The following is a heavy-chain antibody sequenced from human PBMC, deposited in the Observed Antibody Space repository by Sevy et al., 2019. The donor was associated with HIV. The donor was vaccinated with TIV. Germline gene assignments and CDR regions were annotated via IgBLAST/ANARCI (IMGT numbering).Heavy chain of an antibody. Sequence: ASVKVSCNASGGTFSSYGISWVRQAPGQGLEWMGGIIPILGTVNHAQKFQGRVTITADESTKTAYMELSSLRSEDTAVYYCARGGGNGWYYFDYWGQETLVTVSS. V-gene: IGHV1-69*13. CDR3: ARGGGNGWYYFDY. CDR2: IIPILGTV. J-gene: IGHJ4*02. D-gene: IGHD6-19*01. CDR1: GGTFSSYG.